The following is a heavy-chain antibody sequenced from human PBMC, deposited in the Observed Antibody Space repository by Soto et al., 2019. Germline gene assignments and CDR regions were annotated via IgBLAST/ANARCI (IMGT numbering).Heavy chain of an antibody. CDR2: IYYSGST. V-gene: IGHV4-39*01. CDR1: GGSISSSSYY. D-gene: IGHD6-19*01. Sequence: SETLSLTCTVSGGSISSSSYYWGWIRQPPGKGLEWIGSIYYSGSTYYNPSLKSRVTISVDTSKNQFSLKRSSVTAADTAGYYCARHPIAVAGLGALDIWGQGTMVTVSS. J-gene: IGHJ3*02. CDR3: ARHPIAVAGLGALDI.